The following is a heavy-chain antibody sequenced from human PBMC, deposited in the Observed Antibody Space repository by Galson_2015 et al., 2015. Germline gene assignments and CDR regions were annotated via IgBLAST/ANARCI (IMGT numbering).Heavy chain of an antibody. CDR2: ISWNSGSI. J-gene: IGHJ4*02. D-gene: IGHD2-15*01. CDR1: GFTFDDYA. CDR3: AKDMGVVGDYYFDY. V-gene: IGHV3-9*01. Sequence: SLRLSCAASGFTFDDYAMHWVRQAPGKGLEWVSGISWNSGSIGYADSVKGRFTISRDNAKNSLYLQMNSLGAEDTALYYCAKDMGVVGDYYFDYWGQGTLVTVSS.